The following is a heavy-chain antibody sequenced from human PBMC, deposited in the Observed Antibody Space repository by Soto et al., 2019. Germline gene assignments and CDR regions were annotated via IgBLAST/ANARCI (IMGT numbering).Heavy chain of an antibody. CDR3: AREGCDRLEGGFDY. CDR2: IYYSGST. J-gene: IGHJ4*02. D-gene: IGHD3-16*01. Sequence: QVQLQESGPGLVKPSQTLSLTCTVSGGSISSGDYYWSWIRQPPGKGLEWIGYIYYSGSTYYNPSLKRRVTISVDTSKNQCSLKLSSVTAADTAVYYWAREGCDRLEGGFDYWGQGTLVTVSS. CDR1: GGSISSGDYY. V-gene: IGHV4-30-4*01.